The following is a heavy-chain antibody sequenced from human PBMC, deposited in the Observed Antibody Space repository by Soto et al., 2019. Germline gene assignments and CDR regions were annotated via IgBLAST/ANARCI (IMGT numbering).Heavy chain of an antibody. CDR1: GFTFSSYA. Sequence: GGSLRLSCAPSGFTFSSYAMTWVRQAPGRGLEWVSAISNSGGSTYYTDSVKGRFTISRDNSKNTLHLQMNTLRAEDTAVYYCAKLREKTMVRGASTYDYWGQGTLVTVSS. V-gene: IGHV3-23*01. J-gene: IGHJ4*02. CDR2: ISNSGGST. CDR3: AKLREKTMVRGASTYDY. D-gene: IGHD3-10*01.